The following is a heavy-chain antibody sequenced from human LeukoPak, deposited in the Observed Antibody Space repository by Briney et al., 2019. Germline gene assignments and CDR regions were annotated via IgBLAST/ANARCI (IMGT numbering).Heavy chain of an antibody. D-gene: IGHD2-15*01. J-gene: IGHJ6*03. V-gene: IGHV1-18*01. CDR2: ISAYMGNT. CDR3: ARAWSQSDSFNPSYYYYYYMDV. Sequence: ASVKVSCKASGYTFTSYGISWVRQAPGQGLEGRGGISAYMGNTNYAQKLQGRVTMTTDTSTSTAYMELRSLRSDDTAVYYCARAWSQSDSFNPSYYYYYYMDVWGKGTTVTVSS. CDR1: GYTFTSYG.